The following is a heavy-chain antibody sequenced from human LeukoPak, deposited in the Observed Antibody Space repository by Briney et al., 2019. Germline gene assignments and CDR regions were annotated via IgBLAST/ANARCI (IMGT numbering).Heavy chain of an antibody. CDR1: GGTFSSYA. V-gene: IGHV1-69*13. CDR2: IIPIFGTA. J-gene: IGHJ4*02. CDR3: ASERKLRPFTY. D-gene: IGHD1-26*01. Sequence: EASVKVSCKASGGTFSSYAISWVRQAPGQGLEWMGGIIPIFGTANYAQKFQGRVTITADESTSTAYMELSSLRSEDTAVYYCASERKLRPFTYWGQGTLVTVSS.